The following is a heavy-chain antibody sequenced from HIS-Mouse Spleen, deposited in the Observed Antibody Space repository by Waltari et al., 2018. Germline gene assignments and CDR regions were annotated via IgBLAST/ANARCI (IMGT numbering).Heavy chain of an antibody. Sequence: QLQLQESGPGLVKPSETLSPTCTVSGGSISSSSYYWGWIRPPPGKGLEWIGSIYYLGSTYYNPSLKSRVTISVDTSKNQFSLKLSSVTAADTAVYYCAREIPYSSSWYDWYFDLWGRGTLVTVSS. CDR3: AREIPYSSSWYDWYFDL. CDR2: IYYLGST. CDR1: GGSISSSSYY. J-gene: IGHJ2*01. V-gene: IGHV4-39*07. D-gene: IGHD6-13*01.